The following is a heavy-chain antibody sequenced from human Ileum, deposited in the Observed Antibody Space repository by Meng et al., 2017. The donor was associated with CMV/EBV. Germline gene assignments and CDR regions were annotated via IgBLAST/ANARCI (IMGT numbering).Heavy chain of an antibody. CDR3: ARYPGGIWDFDY. Sequence: KVSGYSFTTYDIPRVRQAAGEGLECMGWISCNYGNTRYAQMSRGRDNMTIATSTGTAYMGLGSLLFDDTAVYYCARYPGGIWDFDYWGQGTLVTVSS. V-gene: IGHV1-18*01. D-gene: IGHD2-8*02. J-gene: IGHJ4*02. CDR2: ISCNYGNT. CDR1: GYSFTTYD.